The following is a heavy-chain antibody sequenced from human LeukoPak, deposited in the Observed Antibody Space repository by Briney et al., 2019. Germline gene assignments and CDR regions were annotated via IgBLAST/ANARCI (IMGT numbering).Heavy chain of an antibody. D-gene: IGHD3-3*01. Sequence: ETLSLTCAVYGGSFSGYYWSWIRQPPGKGLEWIGEINHSGSTNYNPSLKSRVTISVDTSKNQFSLKLSSVTAADTAVYYCARAGYDFWSGYYSYYYYGMDVWGQGTTVTVSS. CDR2: INHSGST. CDR1: GGSFSGYY. J-gene: IGHJ6*02. V-gene: IGHV4-34*01. CDR3: ARAGYDFWSGYYSYYYYGMDV.